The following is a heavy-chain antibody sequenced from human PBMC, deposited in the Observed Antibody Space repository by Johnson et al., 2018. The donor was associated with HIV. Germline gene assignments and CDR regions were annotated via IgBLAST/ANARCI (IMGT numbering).Heavy chain of an antibody. D-gene: IGHD3-3*01. J-gene: IGHJ3*02. CDR1: GFTFSSYG. CDR2: IRYDGSNK. V-gene: IGHV3-30*02. CDR3: ARAKNLFWSGYYDAFDI. Sequence: QVQLVESGGGVVQPGGSLRLSCAASGFTFSSYGIHWVRQAPGKGLEWVAFIRYDGSNKDYIDSVRGRFTISIDNSKNTLHLQMNSLRAEDTAVYYCARAKNLFWSGYYDAFDIWGQGTMVTVSS.